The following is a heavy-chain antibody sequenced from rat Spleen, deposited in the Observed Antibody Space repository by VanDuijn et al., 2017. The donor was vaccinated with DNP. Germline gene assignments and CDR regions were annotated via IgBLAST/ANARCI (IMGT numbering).Heavy chain of an antibody. J-gene: IGHJ1*01. CDR2: ITNSGGST. CDR3: ARQRYYGYTYWYFDF. V-gene: IGHV5-25*01. CDR1: GFNFNDYW. D-gene: IGHD1-9*01. Sequence: EVKLVESGGGLVQPGRSLKLSCAASGFNFNDYWMGWVRQAPKKGLEWVASITNSGGSTYYSDPVKGRFSISRDNAKNTLYLQMDSLRSEDTATYYCARQRYYGYTYWYFDFWGPGTVVTVSS.